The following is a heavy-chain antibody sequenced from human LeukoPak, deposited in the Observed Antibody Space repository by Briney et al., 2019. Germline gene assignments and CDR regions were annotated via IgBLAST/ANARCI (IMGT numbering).Heavy chain of an antibody. CDR3: ASRGYCSSTSCSKGAFDI. J-gene: IGHJ3*02. D-gene: IGHD2-2*03. V-gene: IGHV3-53*01. Sequence: PGGSLRLSCAASGFTVSSNYMSSVRQAPGKGLGWVSVIYSGGSTYYADSVKGRFTISRDNSKNTLYLQMNSLRAEDTAVYYCASRGYCSSTSCSKGAFDIWGQGTMVTVSS. CDR1: GFTVSSNY. CDR2: IYSGGST.